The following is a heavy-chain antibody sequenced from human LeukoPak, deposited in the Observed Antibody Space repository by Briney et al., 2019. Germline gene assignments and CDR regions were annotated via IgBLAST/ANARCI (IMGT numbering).Heavy chain of an antibody. V-gene: IGHV3-21*01. D-gene: IGHD6-6*01. J-gene: IGHJ4*02. CDR2: ITSSSSYI. CDR1: GFTFSIYG. CDR3: ARSYSSSRGTFDY. Sequence: GGSLRLSCAPSGFTFSIYGMNWARQAPGRGLEWVSSITSSSSYIYYADSVKSRFTISKDNAKNSLYLQMNSLRAEDTAVYYCARSYSSSRGTFDYWGQGTLVTVSS.